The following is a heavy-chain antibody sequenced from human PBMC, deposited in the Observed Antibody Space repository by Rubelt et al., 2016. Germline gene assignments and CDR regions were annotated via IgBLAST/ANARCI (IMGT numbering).Heavy chain of an antibody. D-gene: IGHD3-16*01. Sequence: QVQLQQWGAGLLKPSETLSLTCAVYGGSISSYYWSWIRQPPGKGLEWIGYIYYSGSTNYDPSLKSRVTISVDTSKNQFSLKLSSVTAADTAVYYCARAPPGGRGFDYWGQGTLVTVSS. CDR2: IYYSGST. J-gene: IGHJ4*02. CDR1: GGSISSYY. V-gene: IGHV4-59*01. CDR3: ARAPPGGRGFDY.